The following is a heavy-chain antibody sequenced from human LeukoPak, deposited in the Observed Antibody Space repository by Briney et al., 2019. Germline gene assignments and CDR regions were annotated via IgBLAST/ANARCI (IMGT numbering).Heavy chain of an antibody. Sequence: ASVTVSCKASGYTFTAYFIYWVRQAPGQGLEWVGWINPSSGSTNSAQKFQGRVTMTRDTSISTAYMELSSLRSDDTAVYYCARAHVLRSSSRSFQHWGQGTLVSVAS. CDR2: INPSSGST. D-gene: IGHD6-13*01. CDR3: ARAHVLRSSSRSFQH. J-gene: IGHJ1*01. CDR1: GYTFTAYF. V-gene: IGHV1-2*02.